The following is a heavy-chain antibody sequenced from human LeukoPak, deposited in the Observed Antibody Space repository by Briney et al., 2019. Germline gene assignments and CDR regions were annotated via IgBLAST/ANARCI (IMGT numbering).Heavy chain of an antibody. J-gene: IGHJ4*02. CDR2: ISSSTTTT. CDR1: GDTLIGYG. V-gene: IGHV3-48*01. D-gene: IGHD4-11*01. Sequence: HPGGSLRLSCVASGDTLIGYGMNWVRQAPGKRLEWISSISSSTTTTYYADSVRGRFTISRDSAKNSLYLHMNSLRAEDTAIYYCARGYSNPPLEYWGQGTPVTVSS. CDR3: ARGYSNPPLEY.